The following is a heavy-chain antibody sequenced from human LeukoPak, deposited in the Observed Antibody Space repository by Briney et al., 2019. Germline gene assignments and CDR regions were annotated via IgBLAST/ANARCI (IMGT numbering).Heavy chain of an antibody. V-gene: IGHV1-8*01. CDR2: MNPNSGNT. CDR1: GYTFTSYD. Sequence: ASVKVSCKASGYTFTSYDINWVRQATGQGLEWMGWMNPNSGNTGYAQKFQGRVTMTRNTSISTAYMELSSLRSEDTAVYYCAKSVAVAPSGEGYWGQGTLVTVSS. D-gene: IGHD6-19*01. J-gene: IGHJ4*02. CDR3: AKSVAVAPSGEGY.